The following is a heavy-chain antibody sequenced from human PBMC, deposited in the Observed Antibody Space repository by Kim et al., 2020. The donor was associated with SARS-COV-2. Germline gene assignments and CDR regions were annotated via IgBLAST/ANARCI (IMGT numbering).Heavy chain of an antibody. Sequence: GESLKISCKGSGYSFTSYWIGWVRQMPGKGLEWMGIIYPGDSDTRYSPSFQGQVTISADKSISTAYLQWSSLKASDTAMYYCARHYASYGIAVYGGIDYWGQGTLVTVSS. CDR1: GYSFTSYW. CDR3: ARHYASYGIAVYGGIDY. D-gene: IGHD6-19*01. J-gene: IGHJ4*02. CDR2: IYPGDSDT. V-gene: IGHV5-51*01.